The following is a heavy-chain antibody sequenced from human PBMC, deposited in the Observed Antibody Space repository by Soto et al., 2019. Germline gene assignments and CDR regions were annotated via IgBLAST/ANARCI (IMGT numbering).Heavy chain of an antibody. D-gene: IGHD3-22*01. CDR1: GGSISSGGYY. V-gene: IGHV4-31*03. Sequence: QVQLQESGPGLVKPSQTLSLTCTVSGGSISSGGYYWSWIRQHPGKVLEWIGYIYYSGSTYYNPSLKSRVTISVDTSKNQFSLKLSSVTAADTAVYYCARYYNDYTAYYFDYWGQGTLVTVSS. CDR3: ARYYNDYTAYYFDY. CDR2: IYYSGST. J-gene: IGHJ4*02.